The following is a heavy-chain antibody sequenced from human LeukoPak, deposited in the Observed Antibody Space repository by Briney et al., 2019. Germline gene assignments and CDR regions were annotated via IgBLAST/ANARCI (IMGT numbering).Heavy chain of an antibody. Sequence: PGGSLRLSCAASGFTFSSYAMHWVRQAPGKGLEWVAVISYDGSNKYYADSVKGRFTISRDNSKNTLYLQMNSLRAEDTAVYYCAKGTIAAAGTGDYFDYLGQGTLVTVSS. V-gene: IGHV3-30-3*01. CDR3: AKGTIAAAGTGDYFDY. CDR1: GFTFSSYA. CDR2: ISYDGSNK. D-gene: IGHD6-13*01. J-gene: IGHJ4*02.